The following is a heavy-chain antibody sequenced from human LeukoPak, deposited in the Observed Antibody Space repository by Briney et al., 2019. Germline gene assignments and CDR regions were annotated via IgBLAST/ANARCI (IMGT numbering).Heavy chain of an antibody. CDR1: GFTFSSYR. J-gene: IGHJ4*02. Sequence: PGGSLRLSCAASGFTFSSYRMNWVRQAPGKGLELVSSISSSSSYIYYADSVKGRFTISRDNAKNSLYLQMNSLGAEDTAVYYCARWGNSGNFDYWGQGALVTVSS. V-gene: IGHV3-21*01. CDR2: ISSSSSYI. D-gene: IGHD1-26*01. CDR3: ARWGNSGNFDY.